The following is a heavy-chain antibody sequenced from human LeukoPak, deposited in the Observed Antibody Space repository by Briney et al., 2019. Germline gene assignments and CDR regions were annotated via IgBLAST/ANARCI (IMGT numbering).Heavy chain of an antibody. J-gene: IGHJ4*02. CDR2: INHSGST. CDR1: GGSFSGYY. D-gene: IGHD6-6*01. V-gene: IGHV4-34*01. Sequence: SETLSLTCAVYGGSFSGYYWSWIRQPPGKGLEWIGEINHSGSTNYNPSLKSRVTISVDTSKNQFSLKLSSVTAADTAVYYCARLGIAARRQDYWGQGTLVTVSS. CDR3: ARLGIAARRQDY.